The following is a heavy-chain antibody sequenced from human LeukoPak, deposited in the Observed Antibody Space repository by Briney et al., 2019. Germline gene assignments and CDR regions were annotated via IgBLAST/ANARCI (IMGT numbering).Heavy chain of an antibody. D-gene: IGHD3-10*01. Sequence: GGSLRLSCAASGFPFSDYYMTWIRQAPGKGLEWVSYISSGDTIYYADSVRGRFTISRDNAKNSLYLQMNSLRVEDTAVYYCARDQSPWGSGSRTLDYWGQGTLVTVSS. CDR3: ARDQSPWGSGSRTLDY. J-gene: IGHJ4*02. V-gene: IGHV3-11*01. CDR2: ISSGDTI. CDR1: GFPFSDYY.